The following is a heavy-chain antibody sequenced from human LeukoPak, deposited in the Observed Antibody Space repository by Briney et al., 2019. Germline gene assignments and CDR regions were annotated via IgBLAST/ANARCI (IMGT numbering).Heavy chain of an antibody. CDR1: GGSISSSSYY. CDR3: ARNGRGDIVVVPAAMLTPLRGPYNWFDP. J-gene: IGHJ5*02. CDR2: IYYSGST. V-gene: IGHV4-39*01. D-gene: IGHD2-2*01. Sequence: SETLSLTCTVSGGSISSSSYYWGWIRQPPGEGLEWIGSIYYSGSTYYNPSLKSRVTISVDTSKNQFSLKLSSVTAADTAVYYCARNGRGDIVVVPAAMLTPLRGPYNWFDPWGQGTLVTVSS.